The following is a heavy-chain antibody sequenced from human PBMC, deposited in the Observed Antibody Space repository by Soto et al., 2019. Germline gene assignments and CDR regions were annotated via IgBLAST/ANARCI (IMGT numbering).Heavy chain of an antibody. D-gene: IGHD6-13*01. CDR2: IIPSFGTA. Sequence: QVQLVQSGAEVKKPGSSVKVSCKASGVTFSSYAISWVRQAPGQGLEWMGGIIPSFGTANYAQKFQGRVTITADASTSTAYMELGSLRSEDTAVYYCARGGEQQLVPTGFDYWGQGTLVTVSS. CDR1: GVTFSSYA. V-gene: IGHV1-69*01. J-gene: IGHJ4*02. CDR3: ARGGEQQLVPTGFDY.